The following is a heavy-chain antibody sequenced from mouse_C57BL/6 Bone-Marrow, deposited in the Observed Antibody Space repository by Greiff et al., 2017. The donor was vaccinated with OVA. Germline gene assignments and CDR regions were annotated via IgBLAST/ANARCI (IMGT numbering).Heavy chain of an antibody. V-gene: IGHV14-4*01. CDR3: TTDYDYDGDY. J-gene: IGHJ2*01. CDR2: IDPANGDT. Sequence: VQLQQSGAELVRPGASVKLSCTASGFNIKDDYMHWVKQRPEQGLEWIGWIDPANGDTEYASKFQGKATITADTSSNTAYMQLSSLTSEDTAVYYCTTDYDYDGDYWGQGTTLTVSS. CDR1: GFNIKDDY. D-gene: IGHD2-4*01.